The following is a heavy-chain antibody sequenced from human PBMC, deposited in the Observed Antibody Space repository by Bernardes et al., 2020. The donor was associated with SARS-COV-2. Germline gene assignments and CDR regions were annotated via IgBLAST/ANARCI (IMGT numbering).Heavy chain of an antibody. CDR3: ARAGGRAASIDV. Sequence: ASVKVSCKASGFTRTYFYMHWVRQAPGQGLEWKGRIDPSDGRTNNPQQFQDRVTMTSYTSTSSVDMELSSLTSEDTAVYYCARAGGRAASIDVWGQGTLVTVSA. V-gene: IGHV1-46*01. CDR2: IDPSDGRT. J-gene: IGHJ3*01. D-gene: IGHD2-2*01. CDR1: GFTRTYFY.